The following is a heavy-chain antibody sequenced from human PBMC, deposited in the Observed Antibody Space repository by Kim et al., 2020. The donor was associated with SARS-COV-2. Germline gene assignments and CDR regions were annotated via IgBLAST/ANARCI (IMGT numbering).Heavy chain of an antibody. V-gene: IGHV3-11*01. CDR3: ARYRNGDRGSWFRAIADPAEPYFDY. D-gene: IGHD6-13*01. CDR1: GFTFSDYY. CDR2: ISSSGSTI. Sequence: GGSLRLSCAASGFTFSDYYMSWIRQAPGKGLEWVSYISSSGSTIYYADSVKGRFTISRDNAKNSLYLQMNSLRAEDTAVYYCARYRNGDRGSWFRAIADPAEPYFDYWGQGTLVTVSS. J-gene: IGHJ4*02.